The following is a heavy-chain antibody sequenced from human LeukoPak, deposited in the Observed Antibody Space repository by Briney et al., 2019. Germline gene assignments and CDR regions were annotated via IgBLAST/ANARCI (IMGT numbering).Heavy chain of an antibody. J-gene: IGHJ6*03. CDR3: LAGYYYDCVDV. D-gene: IGHD6-13*01. CDR1: GYAFSNYW. CDR2: INTHGSRT. Sequence: GGSLRLSCAASGYAFSNYWLQWVRQAPGKGLVWGARINTHGSRTNYADSVKGRFTISRDNAKNTLYLQMTSVGGAVLAVYCALAGYYYDCVDVWRKGTAVTVSS. V-gene: IGHV3-74*01.